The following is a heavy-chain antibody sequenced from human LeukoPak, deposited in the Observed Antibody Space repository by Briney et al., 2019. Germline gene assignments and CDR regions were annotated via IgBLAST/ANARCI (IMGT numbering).Heavy chain of an antibody. CDR1: GGSISSTSYY. Sequence: PSETLSLTCTVSGGSISSTSYYWGWIRQPPGKGLEWIGSIYYSGSTFCNPSLKSRVTISVDTSKNQFSLKLTSVTAADTAVYYCARRPTGYCSAGSCYRFDYWGQGTLVTVSS. CDR2: IYYSGST. D-gene: IGHD2-15*01. CDR3: ARRPTGYCSAGSCYRFDY. J-gene: IGHJ4*02. V-gene: IGHV4-39*01.